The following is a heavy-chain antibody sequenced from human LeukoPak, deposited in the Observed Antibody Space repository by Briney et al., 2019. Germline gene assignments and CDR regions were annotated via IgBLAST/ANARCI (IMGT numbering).Heavy chain of an antibody. Sequence: GGSLRLSCAVSGLTFSSYSMNWVRQAPGKGLEWVSAISVSGGSSYYADSVKGRFTISRDNSKNTLYLQMNNLRVEDTALYYCAKARGSTRYTRASDSWGQGTLVTVSS. CDR2: ISVSGGSS. J-gene: IGHJ4*02. CDR3: AKARGSTRYTRASDS. D-gene: IGHD3-16*02. V-gene: IGHV3-23*01. CDR1: GLTFSSYS.